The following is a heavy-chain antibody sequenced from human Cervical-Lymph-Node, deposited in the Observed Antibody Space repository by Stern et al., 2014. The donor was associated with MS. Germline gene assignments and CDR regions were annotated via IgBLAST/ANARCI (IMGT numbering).Heavy chain of an antibody. Sequence: MQLVESGAEVKKPGSSVKVSCKASGDTFISYAITWVRQAPGQGLEWMGDIIPMFGTANCAQKFQDRVTITADKSTSTAYMEVNSLNSEDTAVYYCAGPRYNSWGQGTQVIVSS. CDR2: IIPMFGTA. CDR3: AGPRYNS. J-gene: IGHJ4*02. D-gene: IGHD3-9*01. V-gene: IGHV1-69*06. CDR1: GDTFISYA.